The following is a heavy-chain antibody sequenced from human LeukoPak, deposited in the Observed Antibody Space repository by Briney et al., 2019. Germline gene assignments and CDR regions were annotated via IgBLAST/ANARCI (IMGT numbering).Heavy chain of an antibody. CDR3: ARGALGAAGRLDY. CDR2: IYSGGTT. Sequence: GGSLRLSCAASGFTVSGNYMNWVRQAPGKGLEWVSVIYSGGTTYYADSVEGRFTISRDNSKNTLYLQLNSLRVEDTAVYYCARGALGAAGRLDYWGQGTLVTVSS. D-gene: IGHD6-13*01. CDR1: GFTVSGNY. V-gene: IGHV3-66*01. J-gene: IGHJ4*02.